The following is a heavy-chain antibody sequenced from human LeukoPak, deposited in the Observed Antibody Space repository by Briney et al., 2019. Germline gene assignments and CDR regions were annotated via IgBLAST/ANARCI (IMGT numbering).Heavy chain of an antibody. V-gene: IGHV3-74*01. CDR2: INSDGINT. CDR3: ARDRAYYYDSSGYYYRRFDAFDI. J-gene: IGHJ3*02. CDR1: GFTFSNYW. D-gene: IGHD3-22*01. Sequence: GGSLRLSCAASGFTFSNYWMHWVRQAPGKGLVWVSRINSDGINTSYADSVKGRFTISRDNAKNTLNLQMNSLRAEDTAVYYCARDRAYYYDSSGYYYRRFDAFDIWGQGTMVTVSS.